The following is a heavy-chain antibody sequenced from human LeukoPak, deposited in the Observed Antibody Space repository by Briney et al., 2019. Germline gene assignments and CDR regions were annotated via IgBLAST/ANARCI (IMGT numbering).Heavy chain of an antibody. CDR2: INHSGST. J-gene: IGHJ5*02. D-gene: IGHD2-2*01. Sequence: PETLSLTCAVYGGSFSGYYWSWIRQPPGKGLEWIGEINHSGSTNYNPSLKSRVTISVDTSKNQFSLKLSSVTAADTAVYYCARGRRRQYQLLRSWFDPWGQGTLVTVSS. V-gene: IGHV4-34*01. CDR1: GGSFSGYY. CDR3: ARGRRRQYQLLRSWFDP.